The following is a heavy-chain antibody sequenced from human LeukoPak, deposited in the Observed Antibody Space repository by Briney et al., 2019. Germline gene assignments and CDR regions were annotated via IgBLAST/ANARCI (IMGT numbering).Heavy chain of an antibody. J-gene: IGHJ4*02. CDR1: GSSITAYF. V-gene: IGHV1-2*06. CDR3: ARDVLSNPFDY. D-gene: IGHD3-16*01. Sequence: ASVKVSCKASGSSITAYFVHWVRQGPGQGLEWMGRIYPNSGSTNYAQKFQGRVTMTRDTSINAAYMELSNLGSDDTAVYYCARDVLSNPFDYWGQGTLVTVSS. CDR2: IYPNSGST.